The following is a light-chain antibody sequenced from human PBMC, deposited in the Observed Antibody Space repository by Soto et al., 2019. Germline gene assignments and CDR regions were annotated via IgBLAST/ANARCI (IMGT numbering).Light chain of an antibody. CDR2: SNN. CDR3: AAWDDSLNGPV. Sequence: QSALTQPPSASGTPGQRVVISCSGSSSNIGSYSVNWYQRLPGAAPKLLIYSNNQRPSGVPDRISGSKSGTSASLAISGLQSEDEADYSCAAWDDSLNGPVFGGGTKVTVL. CDR1: SSNIGSYS. J-gene: IGLJ2*01. V-gene: IGLV1-44*01.